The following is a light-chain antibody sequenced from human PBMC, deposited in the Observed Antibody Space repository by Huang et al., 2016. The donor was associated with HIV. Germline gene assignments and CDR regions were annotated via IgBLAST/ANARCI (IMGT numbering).Light chain of an antibody. V-gene: IGKV1-39*01. J-gene: IGKJ1*01. CDR2: IAT. CDR1: HNINSN. Sequence: DIQMTQSPSSLSASIGDRVTMTCRASHNINSNLNWYQQKPGKAPKLLIFIATYLASGVPSRFSGSGSGTHFTLTINGRQPEDLATYFCQQSQNTPWTFGQGSRLEIK. CDR3: QQSQNTPWT.